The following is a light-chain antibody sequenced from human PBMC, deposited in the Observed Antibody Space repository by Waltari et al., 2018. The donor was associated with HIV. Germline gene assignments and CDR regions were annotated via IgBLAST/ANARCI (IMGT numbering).Light chain of an antibody. CDR2: GVS. CDR1: QTVNSN. CDR3: QQYNNWPPAWT. V-gene: IGKV3-15*01. Sequence: EVVMTQSPATLSVSLGERATLSCRASQTVNSNLAWYQQRPGQAPRLLIYGVSTRASGIPARFSVSGSGTEFTLTISSLQSEDVAVYYCQQYNNWPPAWTFGRGSQVEIK. J-gene: IGKJ1*01.